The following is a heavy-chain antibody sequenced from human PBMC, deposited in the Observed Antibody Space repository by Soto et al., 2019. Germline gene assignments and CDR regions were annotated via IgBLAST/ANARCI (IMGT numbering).Heavy chain of an antibody. CDR1: GFTFSSYA. J-gene: IGHJ4*02. Sequence: HPGGSLRLSCAASGFTFSSYAMHWVRQAPGKGLEWVAVISYDGSNKYYADSVKGRFTISRDNSKNTLYLQMNSLRAEDTAVYYCARDPFRGYDTLFFDYWGQGTLVTVSS. CDR2: ISYDGSNK. V-gene: IGHV3-30-3*01. D-gene: IGHD5-12*01. CDR3: ARDPFRGYDTLFFDY.